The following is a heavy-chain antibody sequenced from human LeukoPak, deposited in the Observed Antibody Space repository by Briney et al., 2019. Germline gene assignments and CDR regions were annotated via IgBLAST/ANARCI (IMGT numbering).Heavy chain of an antibody. CDR3: ARWSYYYYGMDV. J-gene: IGHJ6*02. V-gene: IGHV4-59*08. CDR1: GGSISSYY. Sequence: SETLSLTCTVSGGSISSYYWSWLRQPPGKGLEWIGYIYYSGSTNYNPSLKSRVTISVDTSKNQFSLKLSSVTAADTAVYYCARWSYYYYGMDVWGQGTTVTVSS. CDR2: IYYSGST. D-gene: IGHD3-3*01.